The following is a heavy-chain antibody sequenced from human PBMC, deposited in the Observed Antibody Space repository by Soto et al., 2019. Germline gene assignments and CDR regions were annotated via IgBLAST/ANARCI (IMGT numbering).Heavy chain of an antibody. Sequence: QVQLVQSGAEVKKPGASVKVSCKASGYTSTSYGISWVRQAPGQGLEWMGWISAYNGNTNYAQKLQGRVTMTTDTSTSTAYMELRSLRSDDTAVYYCARDREIGYCSSTSCPNWFDPWGQGTLVTVSS. CDR1: GYTSTSYG. J-gene: IGHJ5*02. CDR3: ARDREIGYCSSTSCPNWFDP. D-gene: IGHD2-2*01. V-gene: IGHV1-18*01. CDR2: ISAYNGNT.